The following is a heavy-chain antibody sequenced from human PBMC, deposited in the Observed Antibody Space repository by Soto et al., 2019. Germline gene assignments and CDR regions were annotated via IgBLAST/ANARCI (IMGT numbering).Heavy chain of an antibody. Sequence: SETLSLTCAVYGGSFSGYYWSWIRQPPGKGLEWIGEINHSGSTNYNPSLKSRVTISVDTSKNQFSLKLSSVTAADTAVYYCARGLRRGSPLYYFDSWGQGTLVTVSS. J-gene: IGHJ4*02. D-gene: IGHD3-10*01. CDR1: GGSFSGYY. CDR3: ARGLRRGSPLYYFDS. V-gene: IGHV4-34*01. CDR2: INHSGST.